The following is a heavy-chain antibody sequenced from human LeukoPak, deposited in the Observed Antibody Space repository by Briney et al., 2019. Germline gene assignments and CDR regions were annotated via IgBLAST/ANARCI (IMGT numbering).Heavy chain of an antibody. Sequence: PGRSLRPSCAASGFTFSSYGMHWVRQAPGKGLEWVSVIYSGGSTYYADSVKGRFTISRDNSKNTLYLQMNSLRAEDTAVYYCARDGYYDSSGYSPYYYYGMDVWGQGTTVTVSS. J-gene: IGHJ6*02. CDR2: IYSGGST. D-gene: IGHD3-22*01. V-gene: IGHV3-53*01. CDR3: ARDGYYDSSGYSPYYYYGMDV. CDR1: GFTFSSYG.